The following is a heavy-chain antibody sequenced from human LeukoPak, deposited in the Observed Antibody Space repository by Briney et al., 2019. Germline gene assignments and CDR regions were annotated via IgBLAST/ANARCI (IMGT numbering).Heavy chain of an antibody. V-gene: IGHV4-39*07. D-gene: IGHD2-15*01. CDR2: IYYSGRT. J-gene: IGHJ4*02. CDR1: YGSISDISYY. CDR3: ARAGYCSGGRCYGSVDY. Sequence: SETLSLTCTVSYGSISDISYYWGWIRQPPGKGLEWIGSIYYSGRTYYNSSLKSRVTISVDTSKNQFSLKLSSVTAADTAVYYCARAGYCSGGRCYGSVDYWGQGTLVTVSS.